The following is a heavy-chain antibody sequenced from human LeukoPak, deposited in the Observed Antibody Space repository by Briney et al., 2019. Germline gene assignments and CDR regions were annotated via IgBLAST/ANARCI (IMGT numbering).Heavy chain of an antibody. CDR1: GFTFSSYG. D-gene: IGHD6-6*01. CDR3: ARDRYSSSSAIFDY. J-gene: IGHJ4*02. Sequence: GRSLRLSCAASGFTFSSYGMHWVRQAPGKGLEWVAVIWYDGNNKYYADSVKGRFTISRDNSKNTLYLQMNSLRAEDTAVYYCARDRYSSSSAIFDYWGQGTLVTVSS. CDR2: IWYDGNNK. V-gene: IGHV3-33*01.